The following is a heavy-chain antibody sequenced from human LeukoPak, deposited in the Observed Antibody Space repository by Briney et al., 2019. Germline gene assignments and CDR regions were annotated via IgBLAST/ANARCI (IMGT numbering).Heavy chain of an antibody. J-gene: IGHJ5*02. V-gene: IGHV1-24*01. Sequence: ASVKVSCKVSGYTLTELSMHWVRQAPGKGLEWMGGFDPEDGETIYAQKFQGRVTMTEDTSTDTAYMELSSLRSEDTAVYYCATVHRAYYYGRWYNWFDPWGQGTLVTVSS. CDR3: ATVHRAYYYGRWYNWFDP. CDR1: GYTLTELS. CDR2: FDPEDGET. D-gene: IGHD3-22*01.